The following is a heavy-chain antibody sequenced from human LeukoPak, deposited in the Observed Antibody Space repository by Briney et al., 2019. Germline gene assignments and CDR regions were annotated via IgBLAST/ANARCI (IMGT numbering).Heavy chain of an antibody. V-gene: IGHV3-23*01. D-gene: IGHD3-3*01. CDR1: GFTFSSHA. Sequence: GGSLRLSCGASGFTFSSHAMTWVRQAPGKGLEWVSAISISGDTTYYADAVKGRFTISRDNSKNTLYLQMNSLRAEDTAVYYCARDLSNYDFWSGYYKYNWFDPWGQGTLVTVSS. CDR2: ISISGDTT. CDR3: ARDLSNYDFWSGYYKYNWFDP. J-gene: IGHJ5*02.